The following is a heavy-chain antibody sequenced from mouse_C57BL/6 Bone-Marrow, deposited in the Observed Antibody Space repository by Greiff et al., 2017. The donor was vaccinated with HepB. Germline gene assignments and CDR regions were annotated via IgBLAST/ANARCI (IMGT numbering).Heavy chain of an antibody. CDR3: ARTGTWGYAMDY. V-gene: IGHV5-17*01. J-gene: IGHJ4*01. Sequence: EVKVVESGGGLVKPGGSLKLSCAASGFTFSDYGMHWVRQAPEKGLEWVAYISSGSSTIYYADTVKGRFTISRDNAKNTLFLQMTSLRSEDTATYYCARTGTWGYAMDYWGQGTSVTVSS. CDR2: ISSGSSTI. D-gene: IGHD4-1*01. CDR1: GFTFSDYG.